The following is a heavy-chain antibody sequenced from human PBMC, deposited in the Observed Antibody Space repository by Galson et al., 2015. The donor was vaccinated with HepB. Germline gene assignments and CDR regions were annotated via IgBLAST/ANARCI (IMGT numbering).Heavy chain of an antibody. J-gene: IGHJ4*02. CDR1: GFTFSGYS. CDR2: ISGDSRYI. V-gene: IGHV3-21*01. CDR3: ATSPRDHWSGHNYYFDY. D-gene: IGHD3-3*01. Sequence: SLRLSCAASGFTFSGYSMNWVRPAPGKGLEWVSPISGDSRYIYYADSVKGRFTMSRDNAKNSVFLQMNSLRAEDTAVYYCATSPRDHWSGHNYYFDYWGQGTLVTVSS.